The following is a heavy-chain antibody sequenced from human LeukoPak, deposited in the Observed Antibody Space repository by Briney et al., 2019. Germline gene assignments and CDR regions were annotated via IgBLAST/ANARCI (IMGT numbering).Heavy chain of an antibody. J-gene: IGHJ5*02. Sequence: GASVKVSCKASGYTFIGYYMHWVRQAPGQGLEWMGWISAYNGNTNYAQKLQGRVTMTTDTSTSTAYMELRSLRSDDTAVYYCAREWRVVGITGTTEFDPWGQGTLVTVSS. CDR1: GYTFIGYY. V-gene: IGHV1-18*04. D-gene: IGHD1-7*01. CDR2: ISAYNGNT. CDR3: AREWRVVGITGTTEFDP.